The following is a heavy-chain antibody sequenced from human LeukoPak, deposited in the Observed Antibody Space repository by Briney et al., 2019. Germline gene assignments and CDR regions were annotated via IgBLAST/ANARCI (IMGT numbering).Heavy chain of an antibody. Sequence: SETLSLTCTVSGGSISSYYWSWIGQPPGKGVEWIGYIYYRGRTNYSPSLKSRLTISVDTSENQFSVKLGPVTTAGPAVYYCGRYGGWGDYGWGSYISFYYYYGMDVWGQGTTVTVSS. V-gene: IGHV4-59*01. CDR1: GGSISSYY. CDR2: IYYRGRT. J-gene: IGHJ6*02. CDR3: GRYGGWGDYGWGSYISFYYYYGMDV. D-gene: IGHD3-16*01.